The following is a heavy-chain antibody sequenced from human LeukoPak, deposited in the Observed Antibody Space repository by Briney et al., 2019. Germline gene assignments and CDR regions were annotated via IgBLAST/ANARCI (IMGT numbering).Heavy chain of an antibody. J-gene: IGHJ4*02. CDR3: ARQSGYSSGNYYFDY. D-gene: IGHD5-18*01. CDR1: GGSISGYY. Sequence: SETLSLTCTVSGGSISGYYWSWIRQPPGKGLEWIGYIHYSGTTHYNPSLKSRVTISVDTSKNQFSLKPSSVTAADTAVYYCARQSGYSSGNYYFDYWGPGTLVTVSS. V-gene: IGHV4-59*01. CDR2: IHYSGTT.